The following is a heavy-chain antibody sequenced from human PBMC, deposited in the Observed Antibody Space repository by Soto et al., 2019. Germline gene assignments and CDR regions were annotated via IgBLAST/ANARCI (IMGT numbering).Heavy chain of an antibody. V-gene: IGHV5-51*01. CDR3: TRSEQLYTFDS. CDR1: GYRFSSSW. D-gene: IGHD6-6*01. Sequence: GESLKISCQGTGYRFSSSWIGWVRQKPGKGLEWLGNVYPSDSDVRYSPAFEGQVTISADNSINTAYLQWSSLKASDTAMYYCTRSEQLYTFDSWGQGTLVTVSS. J-gene: IGHJ4*02. CDR2: VYPSDSDV.